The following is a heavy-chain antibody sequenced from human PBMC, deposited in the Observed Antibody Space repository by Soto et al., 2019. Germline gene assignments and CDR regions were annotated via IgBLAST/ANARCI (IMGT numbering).Heavy chain of an antibody. CDR1: GYTFTGYF. CDR2: INPYSGGA. D-gene: IGHD3-10*01. J-gene: IGHJ5*02. CDR3: ARVIRGAYYNSPLDT. V-gene: IGHV1-2*02. Sequence: ASVKVSCKASGYTFTGYFMHWVRQAPGQGLEWMGWINPYSGGADYAQSFQGRVTMTRDTSISTVYMELSRRRFDDTAVYYFARVIRGAYYNSPLDTWGQGTVVTVSS.